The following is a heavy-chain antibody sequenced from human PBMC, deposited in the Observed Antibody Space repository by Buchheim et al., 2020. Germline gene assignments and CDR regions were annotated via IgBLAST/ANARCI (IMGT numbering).Heavy chain of an antibody. CDR2: IYYSGST. D-gene: IGHD6-19*01. V-gene: IGHV4-59*01. J-gene: IGHJ4*02. CDR1: GGSISSYY. CDR3: ARKQWLVHYFDY. Sequence: QVQLQESGPGLVKPSETLSLTCTVSGGSISSYYWSWIRQPPGKGLEWIGYIYYSGSTNYNPSLKSRVTISVDSSKNQFSLKLSSVTAADTAVYYCARKQWLVHYFDYWGQGTL.